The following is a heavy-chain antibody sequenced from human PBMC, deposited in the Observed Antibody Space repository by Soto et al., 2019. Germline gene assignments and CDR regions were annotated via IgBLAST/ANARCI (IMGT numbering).Heavy chain of an antibody. Sequence: QVQLVQSGAEVKKPGASVKVSCKGSGYTFTNFGISWVRQAPGQGLEWMGWISTYHGITNYAQMVQGRVTMTTDTSTSTAYMELKSLTSDDTAVYYCAKSGGWQLEDYGYGMDVWGQGTTVTVSS. D-gene: IGHD6-6*01. J-gene: IGHJ6*02. CDR1: GYTFTNFG. V-gene: IGHV1-18*01. CDR2: ISTYHGIT. CDR3: AKSGGWQLEDYGYGMDV.